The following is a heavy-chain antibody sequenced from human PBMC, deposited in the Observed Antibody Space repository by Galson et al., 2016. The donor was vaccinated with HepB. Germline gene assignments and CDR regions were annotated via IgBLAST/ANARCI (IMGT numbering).Heavy chain of an antibody. CDR1: GFTFSAYW. V-gene: IGHV3-74*01. D-gene: IGHD4-17*01. CDR3: HYGDYGDAFNRYYYHGMDV. J-gene: IGHJ6*02. CDR2: IKSDGSIT. Sequence: SLRLSCAASGFTFSAYWMHWVRQAPGKGLVWVPRIKSDGSITSYADSVKGRFTISRDNAKNTLYLQMDSLRAEDTAVYYCHYGDYGDAFNRYYYHGMDVWGQGTTVTVFS.